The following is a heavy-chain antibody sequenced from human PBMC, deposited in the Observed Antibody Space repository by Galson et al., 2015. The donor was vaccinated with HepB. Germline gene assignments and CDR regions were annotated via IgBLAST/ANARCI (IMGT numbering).Heavy chain of an antibody. Sequence: SCKASGYTFTTYGIIWVRQAPGQGLEWMGRINTYNGNTNYVKKVQGRVTMTTDTSTGTAYMELRSLRSDDTAVYYRARLREYFGIDYWGQGTLVTVSS. V-gene: IGHV1-18*01. CDR2: INTYNGNT. J-gene: IGHJ4*02. CDR1: GYTFTTYG. CDR3: ARLREYFGIDY. D-gene: IGHD2/OR15-2a*01.